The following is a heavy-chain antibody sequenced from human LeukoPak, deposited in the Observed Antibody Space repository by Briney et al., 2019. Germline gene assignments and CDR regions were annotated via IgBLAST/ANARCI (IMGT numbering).Heavy chain of an antibody. V-gene: IGHV4-34*01. J-gene: IGHJ6*02. D-gene: IGHD3-10*01. Sequence: SETLSLTCAVYGGSFSGYYWSWIRQPPGKGLEWIGEINHSGSTNYNPSLKSRVTISVDTSKNQFSLKLSSVTAADTAVYYCASHRRALWSYYYYYGMDVWGQGTTVTVSS. CDR2: INHSGST. CDR3: ASHRRALWSYYYYYGMDV. CDR1: GGSFSGYY.